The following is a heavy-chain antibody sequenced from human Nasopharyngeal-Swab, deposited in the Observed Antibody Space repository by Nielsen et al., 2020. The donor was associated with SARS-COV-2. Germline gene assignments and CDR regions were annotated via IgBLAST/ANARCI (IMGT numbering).Heavy chain of an antibody. Sequence: SETLSLTCTVSGGSISSGGYYWSWIRQHPGKGLEWIGYIYYSGSTYYNPSLKSRVTISVDTSKNQFSLKLSSVTAADTAVYYCARGRRYYYADYGMDVWGQGTTVTVSS. D-gene: IGHD1-26*01. CDR2: IYYSGST. V-gene: IGHV4-31*03. CDR1: GGSISSGGYY. J-gene: IGHJ6*02. CDR3: ARGRRYYYADYGMDV.